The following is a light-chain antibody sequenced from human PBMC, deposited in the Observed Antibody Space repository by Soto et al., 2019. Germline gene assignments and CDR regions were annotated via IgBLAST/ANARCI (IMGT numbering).Light chain of an antibody. CDR3: QQYNNWPVT. Sequence: EIVMTQSPATLSVSPGERTTLSCRASQSVSSNLAWYQQKPGQAPRLLIYGASTRATGIPARFSGSGFGTEFTLTISSLQSGDFAVYYCQQYNNWPVTFGQGTKVEIK. CDR2: GAS. CDR1: QSVSSN. V-gene: IGKV3-15*01. J-gene: IGKJ1*01.